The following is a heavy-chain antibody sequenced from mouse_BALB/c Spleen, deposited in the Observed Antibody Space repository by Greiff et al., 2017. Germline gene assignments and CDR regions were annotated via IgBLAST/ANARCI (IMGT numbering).Heavy chain of an antibody. CDR2: INPSTGYT. Sequence: VQLVESGAELAKPGASVKMSCKASGYTFTSYWMHWVKQRPGQGLEWIGYINPSTGYTEYNQKFKDKATLTADKSSSTAYMQLSSLTSEDSAVYYCARKRFDYWGQGTTLTVSS. J-gene: IGHJ2*01. CDR1: GYTFTSYW. CDR3: ARKRFDY. V-gene: IGHV1-7*01.